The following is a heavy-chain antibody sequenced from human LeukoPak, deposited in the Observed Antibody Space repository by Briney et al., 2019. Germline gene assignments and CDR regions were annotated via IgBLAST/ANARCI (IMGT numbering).Heavy chain of an antibody. D-gene: IGHD5-12*01. CDR2: ISGNSDRT. J-gene: IGHJ6*03. CDR3: AKVGGYDFGVYYYYYMDV. V-gene: IGHV3-23*01. CDR1: GFTFSGYG. Sequence: PGGSLRLSCAASGFTFSGYGMSWVRQAPGKGLEWLSAISGNSDRTYYADSVKGRFTISRDNSKSTLYLQMNSLRAEDTAVYYCAKVGGYDFGVYYYYYMDVWGKGTTVTVSS.